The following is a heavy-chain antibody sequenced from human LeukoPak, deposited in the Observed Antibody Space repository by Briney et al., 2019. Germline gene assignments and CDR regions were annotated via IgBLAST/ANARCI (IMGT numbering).Heavy chain of an antibody. CDR2: IYYSGST. V-gene: IGHV4-59*01. D-gene: IGHD6-13*01. CDR3: ARVTSGYSSSWYVDY. CDR1: GGSISSYY. J-gene: IGHJ4*02. Sequence: PPETLSLTCTVSGGSISSYYWSWIRQPPGKGLEWIGYIYYSGSTNYNPSLKSRVTMPVDTSKNQFSLKLSSVTAADTAVYYCARVTSGYSSSWYVDYWGQGTLVTVSS.